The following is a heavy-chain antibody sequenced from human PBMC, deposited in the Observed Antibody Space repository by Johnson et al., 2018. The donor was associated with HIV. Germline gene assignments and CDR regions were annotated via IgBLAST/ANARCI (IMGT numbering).Heavy chain of an antibody. CDR2: IRYDGSNK. J-gene: IGHJ3*02. V-gene: IGHV3-30*02. CDR1: GFIFTSYG. CDR3: ARDGLRLGVVSAFDI. Sequence: QVQLVESGGGVVQPGGSLRPSCAASGFIFTSYGMHWVRQAPGKGLEWVTFIRYDGSNKYYAKTVKGRFTISRDNSKNTLYLQMNSLRADDTAVYYCARDGLRLGVVSAFDIWGQGTMVTVSS. D-gene: IGHD3-3*01.